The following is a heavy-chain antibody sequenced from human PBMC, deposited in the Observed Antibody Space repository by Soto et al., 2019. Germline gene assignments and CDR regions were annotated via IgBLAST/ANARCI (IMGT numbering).Heavy chain of an antibody. CDR2: IIPIFGTA. D-gene: IGHD5-18*01. CDR3: ARADLSYVDTAMVVYYYYYGMEV. V-gene: IGHV1-69*13. J-gene: IGHJ6*02. Sequence: GASVKVSCKASGGTFSSYAISWVRQAPGQGLEWMGGIIPIFGTANYAQKFQGRVTITADESTSTAYMELSSLRSEDTAVYYCARADLSYVDTAMVVYYYYYGMEVWGQGTTVTVSS. CDR1: GGTFSSYA.